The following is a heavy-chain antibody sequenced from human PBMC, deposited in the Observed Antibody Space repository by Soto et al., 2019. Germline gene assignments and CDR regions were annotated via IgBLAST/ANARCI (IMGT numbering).Heavy chain of an antibody. CDR3: ATVYTAAWSTHKYYYKDV. D-gene: IGHD3-16*01. J-gene: IGHJ6*03. Sequence: ASVKVSCKASGYSFTANSMHWVRQAPGKGLEWMGGFDPEDGETLYAQKFQGRVTMTEDTSTDTAYMDLSSLSSEDTAVYYCATVYTAAWSTHKYYYKDVWGKGTTFTVSS. CDR1: GYSFTANS. CDR2: FDPEDGET. V-gene: IGHV1-24*01.